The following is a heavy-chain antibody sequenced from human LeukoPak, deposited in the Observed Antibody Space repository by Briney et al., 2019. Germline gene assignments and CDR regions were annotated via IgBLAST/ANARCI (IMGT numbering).Heavy chain of an antibody. V-gene: IGHV3-21*01. J-gene: IGHJ3*02. CDR1: GFTFSNYG. Sequence: GGTLRLSCAASGFTFSNYGMSWVRQAPGKGLEWVSSISGSSSDIYYADSVKGRFTVSRDNAKHSLYLQMSSLRAEDTAVYYCARTGYVDAFDIWGQGTMVTVSS. D-gene: IGHD5-12*01. CDR3: ARTGYVDAFDI. CDR2: ISGSSSDI.